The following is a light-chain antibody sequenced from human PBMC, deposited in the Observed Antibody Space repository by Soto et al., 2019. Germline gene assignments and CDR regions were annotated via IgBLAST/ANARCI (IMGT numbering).Light chain of an antibody. CDR1: ESLVFSDGNTY. Sequence: DVVMTQSPLFLPVTLGQPASISCRSSESLVFSDGNTYLTWLHQRPGQSPRRLIYKVSKRGSGVPDRFSGSGSGTNFTLKIRRVEAEDVGLYYCVQGTHWPRTFGQGTKVEIK. CDR3: VQGTHWPRT. CDR2: KVS. V-gene: IGKV2-30*01. J-gene: IGKJ1*01.